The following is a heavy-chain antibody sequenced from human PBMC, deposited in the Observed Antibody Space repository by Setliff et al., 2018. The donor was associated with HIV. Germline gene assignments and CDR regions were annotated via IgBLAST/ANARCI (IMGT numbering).Heavy chain of an antibody. CDR1: AGSFTGYY. J-gene: IGHJ6*03. Sequence: SETLSLTCAIYAGSFTGYYWSWIRQPPGKGLEWIGQSSHPGSTNYNPSLKSRVTISVDTSKNQFSLKLSSVTAADTAVYYCARDEQLVRGSHYYYYMDVWGKGTTVTVS. V-gene: IGHV4-34*01. CDR2: SSHPGST. D-gene: IGHD6-6*01. CDR3: ARDEQLVRGSHYYYYMDV.